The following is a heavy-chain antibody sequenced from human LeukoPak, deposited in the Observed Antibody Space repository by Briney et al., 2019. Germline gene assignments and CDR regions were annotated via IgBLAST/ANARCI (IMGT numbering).Heavy chain of an antibody. Sequence: ASVKVSCKASGYTFTGYYMHWVRQAPGQGLEWMGWINPNSGGTNYAQKFQGWVTMTRDTSTSTVYMELSSLRSEDTAVYYCARDQGLADRRSSSWYGGLAGDYWGQGTLVTVSS. D-gene: IGHD6-13*01. CDR2: INPNSGGT. J-gene: IGHJ4*02. CDR1: GYTFTGYY. V-gene: IGHV1-2*04. CDR3: ARDQGLADRRSSSWYGGLAGDY.